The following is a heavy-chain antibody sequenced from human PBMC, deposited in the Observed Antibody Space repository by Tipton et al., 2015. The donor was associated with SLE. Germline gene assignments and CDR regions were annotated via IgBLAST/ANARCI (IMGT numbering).Heavy chain of an antibody. V-gene: IGHV3-23*01. Sequence: GSLRLSCAASGFTFSSYAMSWVRQAPGKGLEWVSGISGSGSSTYYADSLKGRFTISRDNAKNSLYLQMNSLRVDDTAVYYCARELVSVGGEASDLWGQGTMVTVSS. CDR1: GFTFSSYA. D-gene: IGHD6-19*01. CDR3: ARELVSVGGEASDL. J-gene: IGHJ3*01. CDR2: ISGSGSST.